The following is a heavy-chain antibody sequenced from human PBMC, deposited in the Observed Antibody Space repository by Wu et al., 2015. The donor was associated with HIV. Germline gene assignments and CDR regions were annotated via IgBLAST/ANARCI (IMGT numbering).Heavy chain of an antibody. CDR2: TTPMFGTT. Sequence: QVQLVQSGAEVKKSGSSVKVSCKASGGIFSNYDINWVRQAPGQGLEWMGGTTPMFGTTKYAQKFQGRVTISSDVYTSTVYMELSSLRSEDTAIYYCARGYQPRSPVIRFLDWAGRFDPWGQGTLVIVSS. J-gene: IGHJ5*02. D-gene: IGHD3-9*01. CDR3: ARGYQPRSPVIRFLDWAGRFDP. CDR1: GGIFSNYD. V-gene: IGHV1-69*05.